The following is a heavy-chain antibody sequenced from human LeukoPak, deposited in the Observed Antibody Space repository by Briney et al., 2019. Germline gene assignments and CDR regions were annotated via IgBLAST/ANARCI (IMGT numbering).Heavy chain of an antibody. V-gene: IGHV1-18*01. CDR1: GYTFNSYG. CDR3: ARETRLERFDY. J-gene: IGHJ4*02. Sequence: GASVKVSCKASGYTFNSYGFSWVRQAPGQGLEWMGWISAYNGNTHYAQKLQGRVTMTTDTSTSTAYMELRSLRSDDTAVYYCARETRLERFDYWGQGTLVTVSS. D-gene: IGHD3-16*01. CDR2: ISAYNGNT.